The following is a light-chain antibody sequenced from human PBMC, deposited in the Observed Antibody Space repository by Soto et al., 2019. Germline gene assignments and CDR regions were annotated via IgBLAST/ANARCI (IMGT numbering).Light chain of an antibody. Sequence: DIQMTQSPSSLSASVGDRVTITCRASQSISSYLKCYQQKPGKAPKLLIYAASSLQSGVPSRFSGSGSGTDFTLTISSLQPEDFATYYCQQSYSTPLTLGGGTKVEIK. CDR3: QQSYSTPLT. V-gene: IGKV1-39*01. CDR1: QSISSY. J-gene: IGKJ4*01. CDR2: AAS.